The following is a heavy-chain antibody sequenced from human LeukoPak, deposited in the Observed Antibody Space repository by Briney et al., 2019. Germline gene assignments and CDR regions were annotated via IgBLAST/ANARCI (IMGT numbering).Heavy chain of an antibody. D-gene: IGHD1-20*01. CDR3: ARDVISRQMITLGLGF. Sequence: PGGSLRLSCVTSGFTFNSYGFYWVRQAPGKELEWVAVISYDGSKRYYADSVKGRFTISRDTSNKTAYLEMNSLRVDDTAVYYCARDVISRQMITLGLGFWGQGTLVTVSS. CDR1: GFTFNSYG. CDR2: ISYDGSKR. J-gene: IGHJ4*02. V-gene: IGHV3-30*03.